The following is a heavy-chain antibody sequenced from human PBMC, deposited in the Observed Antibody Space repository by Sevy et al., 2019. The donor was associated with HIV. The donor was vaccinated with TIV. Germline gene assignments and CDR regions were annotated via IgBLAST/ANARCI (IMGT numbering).Heavy chain of an antibody. J-gene: IGHJ6*02. CDR3: AGVYCSGGSCHWYYGMDV. CDR1: GYTFTSYG. CDR2: ISAYNGNT. D-gene: IGHD2-15*01. Sequence: ASVKVSCKASGYTFTSYGISWVRQAPGQGLEWMGWISAYNGNTNYAQKLQGRVTMTTDTSTSTAYMELRSLGSDDTAVYYCAGVYCSGGSCHWYYGMDVWGQGTTVTVS. V-gene: IGHV1-18*01.